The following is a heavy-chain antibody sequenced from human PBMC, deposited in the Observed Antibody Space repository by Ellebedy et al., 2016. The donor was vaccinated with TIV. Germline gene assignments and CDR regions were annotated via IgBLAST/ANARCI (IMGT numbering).Heavy chain of an antibody. CDR2: ISSSSSTI. Sequence: GESLKISXAASGFTFSSYSMNWVHQAPGKGLEWVSYISSSSSTIYYADSVKGRFTISRDNAKNSLYLQMNSLRDEDTAVYFCARCGSGSTTLNWFDPWGQGTLVTVSS. J-gene: IGHJ5*02. V-gene: IGHV3-48*02. D-gene: IGHD3-10*01. CDR1: GFTFSSYS. CDR3: ARCGSGSTTLNWFDP.